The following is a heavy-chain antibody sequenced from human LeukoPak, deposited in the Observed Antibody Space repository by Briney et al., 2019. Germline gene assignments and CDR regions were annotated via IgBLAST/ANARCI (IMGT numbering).Heavy chain of an antibody. J-gene: IGHJ4*02. Sequence: GGSQRLSCGPSGYIFSDYYISWLRQAPGEGVEWVSCIANTGGFIQYADSVKGRFTISSDNSKNSLSLQMNSLTTDDTALYYCAKGDGYNGCFDSWGQGTLVTVSS. CDR3: AKGDGYNGCFDS. D-gene: IGHD5-24*01. CDR2: IANTGGFI. V-gene: IGHV3-11*01. CDR1: GYIFSDYY.